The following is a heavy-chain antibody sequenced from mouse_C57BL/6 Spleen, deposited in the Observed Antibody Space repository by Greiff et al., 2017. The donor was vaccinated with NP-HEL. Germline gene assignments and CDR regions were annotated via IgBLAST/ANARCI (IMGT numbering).Heavy chain of an antibody. CDR2: IWSDGST. Sequence: VHLVESGPGLVAPSQSLSITCTVSGFSLTSYGVHWVRQPPGKGLEWLVVIWSDGSTTYNSALKSRLSISKDNSKSQVFLKMNSLQTDDTAMYYCARHNYGSSYGYAMDYWGQGTSVTVSS. CDR1: GFSLTSYG. D-gene: IGHD1-1*01. J-gene: IGHJ4*01. CDR3: ARHNYGSSYGYAMDY. V-gene: IGHV2-6-1*01.